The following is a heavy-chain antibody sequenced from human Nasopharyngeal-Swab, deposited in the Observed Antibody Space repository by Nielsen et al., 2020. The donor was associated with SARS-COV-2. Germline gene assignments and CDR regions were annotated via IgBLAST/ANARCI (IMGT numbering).Heavy chain of an antibody. CDR3: ATSAPYCSSTSCPYWFDP. Sequence: ASVKVSCKVSGYTLTELSMHWVRQAPGKGLEWMGGFDPEDGETIYAQKFQGRVTMTEDTSTDTAYMELSSLRSEDTAVYYCATSAPYCSSTSCPYWFDPWGQGTLVTVSS. CDR2: FDPEDGET. V-gene: IGHV1-24*01. J-gene: IGHJ5*02. D-gene: IGHD2-2*01. CDR1: GYTLTELS.